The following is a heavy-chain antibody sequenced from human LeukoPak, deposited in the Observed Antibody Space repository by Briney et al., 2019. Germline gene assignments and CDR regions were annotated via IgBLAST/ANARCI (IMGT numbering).Heavy chain of an antibody. J-gene: IGHJ4*02. Sequence: PSETLSLTCTVSGGSISSGDYYWSWIRQPPGKGLEWIGYIYYSGSTYYNPSLKSRVTISADTSKNQFSLKLTSVTAADTAVYYCARVTASSGWYFDYWGQGTLVTVSS. CDR3: ARVTASSGWYFDY. V-gene: IGHV4-30-4*08. D-gene: IGHD6-19*01. CDR1: GGSISSGDYY. CDR2: IYYSGST.